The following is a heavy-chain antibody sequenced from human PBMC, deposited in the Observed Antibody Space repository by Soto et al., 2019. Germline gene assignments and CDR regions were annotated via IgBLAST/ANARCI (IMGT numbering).Heavy chain of an antibody. CDR1: GFTFSSYW. CDR3: ARPGRYCSSTSCPAIGDY. Sequence: GGSLRLSCAASGFTFSSYWMIWVRQAPGKGLEWVANIKQDGSEKYYVDSVKGRFTISRDNAKNSLYLQMNSLRAEDTAVYYCARPGRYCSSTSCPAIGDYWGQGTLVTVSS. D-gene: IGHD2-2*01. V-gene: IGHV3-7*01. J-gene: IGHJ4*02. CDR2: IKQDGSEK.